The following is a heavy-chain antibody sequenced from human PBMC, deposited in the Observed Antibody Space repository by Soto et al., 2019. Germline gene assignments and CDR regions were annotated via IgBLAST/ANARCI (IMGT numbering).Heavy chain of an antibody. D-gene: IGHD3-10*01. J-gene: IGHJ6*02. V-gene: IGHV1-69*01. CDR3: ARERVRFGELLNGMDV. CDR2: IIPIFGTA. CDR1: GGTFSSYA. Sequence: QVQLVQSGAEVNKPGSSVKVSCKASGGTFSSYAISWVRQAPGQGLEWMGGIIPIFGTANYAQKFQGRVTITADESTSTAYMELSSLRSEDTAVYYCARERVRFGELLNGMDVWGQGTTVTVSS.